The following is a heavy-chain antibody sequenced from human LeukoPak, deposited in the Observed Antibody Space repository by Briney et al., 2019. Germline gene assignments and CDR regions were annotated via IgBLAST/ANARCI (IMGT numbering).Heavy chain of an antibody. CDR1: GGSISSYY. CDR3: ASWNLDDMFAFDI. CDR2: IYYSGST. V-gene: IGHV4-59*08. D-gene: IGHD1-1*01. Sequence: PSETLSLTCTVSGGSISSYYWSWIRQPPGKGLEWIGYIYYSGSTNYNPSLKSRVTISVDTSKNQFSLKLSSVTAADTAVYYCASWNLDDMFAFDIWGQGTMVTVSS. J-gene: IGHJ3*02.